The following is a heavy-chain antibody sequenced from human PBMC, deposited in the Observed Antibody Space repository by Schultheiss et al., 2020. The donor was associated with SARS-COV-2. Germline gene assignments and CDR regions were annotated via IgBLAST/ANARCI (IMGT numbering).Heavy chain of an antibody. CDR1: GGSFSGYY. V-gene: IGHV4-34*01. Sequence: SETLSLTCAVYGGSFSGYYWSWIRQPPGKGLEWIGYIYYSGSTYYNPSLKSRVTISVDTSKNHFSLKLSSVTAADTAVYYCARLPYGDYGGFAVWGQGTLVTVSS. J-gene: IGHJ4*02. CDR3: ARLPYGDYGGFAV. D-gene: IGHD4-17*01. CDR2: IYYSGST.